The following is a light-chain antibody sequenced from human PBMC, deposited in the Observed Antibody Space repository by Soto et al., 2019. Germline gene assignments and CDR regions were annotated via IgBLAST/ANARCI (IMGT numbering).Light chain of an antibody. CDR2: TTN. CDR3: AAWDDSLNGHV. CDR1: SSNIGTSS. Sequence: QSVLTQPHSASGTPGQRVTISCSGSSSNIGTSSVHWFQQLPGTAPKLLISTTNQRPSGVPERFSGSKSGTSASLAISGLQSEDEDDHYCAAWDDSLNGHVFGTGTQLTVL. J-gene: IGLJ1*01. V-gene: IGLV1-44*01.